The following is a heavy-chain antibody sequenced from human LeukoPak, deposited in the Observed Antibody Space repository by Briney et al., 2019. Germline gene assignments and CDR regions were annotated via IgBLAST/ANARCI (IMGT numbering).Heavy chain of an antibody. V-gene: IGHV4-59*01. Sequence: TSETLSLTCTVSSGSISNYYWSWIRQPPGKGLEWIGYVSSSGSTKYNPSLISRVTISVDTSKNQFSLRLTSVTSTDTAVYYCAGGTLRGANGAYGMDVWGQGTTVTVSS. CDR2: VSSSGST. D-gene: IGHD2-8*01. CDR3: AGGTLRGANGAYGMDV. CDR1: SGSISNYY. J-gene: IGHJ6*02.